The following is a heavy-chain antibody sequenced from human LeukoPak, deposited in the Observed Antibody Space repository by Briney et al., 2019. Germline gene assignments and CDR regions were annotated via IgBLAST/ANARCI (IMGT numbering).Heavy chain of an antibody. V-gene: IGHV3-43*02. CDR3: AKARRSGTHYSDFDF. D-gene: IGHD1-26*01. Sequence: PGGSLRLSCAASGFNFDEYAMYWVSQAPGKGLEWVSLISGDGGTTSYADSVKGRFTISRDNSENSLNLQMKSLRYEDTALYYCAKARRSGTHYSDFDFWGQGTLVTVSS. CDR1: GFNFDEYA. J-gene: IGHJ4*02. CDR2: ISGDGGTT.